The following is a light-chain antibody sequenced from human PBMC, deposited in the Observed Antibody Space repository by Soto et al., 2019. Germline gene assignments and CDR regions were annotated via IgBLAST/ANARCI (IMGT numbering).Light chain of an antibody. CDR2: KAS. J-gene: IGKJ1*01. Sequence: DIQMTQSPSTLSASVGDRVTITCRASQSISSWLAWYQQKPGKDPKLLLYKASSLESGVPSRFSGSGSGTEFTLTISSLQPDDFASYHCRQYNSFPWTFGQGTKVEIK. V-gene: IGKV1-5*03. CDR1: QSISSW. CDR3: RQYNSFPWT.